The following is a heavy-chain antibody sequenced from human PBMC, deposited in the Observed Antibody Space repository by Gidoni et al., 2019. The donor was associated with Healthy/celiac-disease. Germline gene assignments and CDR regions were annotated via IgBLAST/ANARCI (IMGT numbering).Heavy chain of an antibody. D-gene: IGHD2-21*02. CDR1: GYTFTGYY. V-gene: IGHV1-2*02. CDR3: ARLSAYCGGDCSTGFDY. Sequence: QVQLVQSGAEVKKPGASVKVSCKASGYTFTGYYMHWVRQAPGQGLEWMGWINPTSGGTNYAQKFQGRVTMTRDTSISTAYMELSRLRSDDTAVYYCARLSAYCGGDCSTGFDYWGQGTLVTVSS. CDR2: INPTSGGT. J-gene: IGHJ4*02.